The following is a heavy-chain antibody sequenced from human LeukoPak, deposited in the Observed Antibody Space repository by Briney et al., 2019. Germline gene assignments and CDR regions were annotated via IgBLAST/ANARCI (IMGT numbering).Heavy chain of an antibody. CDR2: ISSSSSYI. J-gene: IGHJ4*02. Sequence: GGSLRLSCAASGFTLSSYSMNWVREAPGKGLEWVSSISSSSSYIYYADPVKGRFTISRDNAKNSLYLQMNSLRAEDTAVYYCARDPVLLWFGAFDYWGQGTLVTVSS. V-gene: IGHV3-21*01. CDR3: ARDPVLLWFGAFDY. CDR1: GFTLSSYS. D-gene: IGHD3-10*01.